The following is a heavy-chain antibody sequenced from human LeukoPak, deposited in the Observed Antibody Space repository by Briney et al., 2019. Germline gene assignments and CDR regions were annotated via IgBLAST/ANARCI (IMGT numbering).Heavy chain of an antibody. CDR2: IYYSGTT. Sequence: SETLSLTCTVSGGPISDYYWNWIRQPPGKGLEWIGYIYYSGTTNYNPSLKSRVTISFDTSKIQFSLKLSSVTAADTAVYYCARAYDTSGYYPEFDSWGQGALVTVSS. CDR3: ARAYDTSGYYPEFDS. D-gene: IGHD3-22*01. J-gene: IGHJ4*02. V-gene: IGHV4-59*08. CDR1: GGPISDYY.